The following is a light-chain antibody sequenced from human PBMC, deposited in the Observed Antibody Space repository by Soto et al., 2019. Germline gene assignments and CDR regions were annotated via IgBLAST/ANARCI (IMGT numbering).Light chain of an antibody. CDR1: SSDVGSYNL. CDR2: EVS. J-gene: IGLJ3*02. Sequence: QSALTQPASVSGSPGQSITISCTGTSSDVGSYNLVSWYQQHPGKAPKLMIYEVSKRPSGVSNRFSGSKSGNTASLTISGLQAEDEAEYYCCSYAGSSTQRVFGGGTKLTVL. V-gene: IGLV2-23*02. CDR3: CSYAGSSTQRV.